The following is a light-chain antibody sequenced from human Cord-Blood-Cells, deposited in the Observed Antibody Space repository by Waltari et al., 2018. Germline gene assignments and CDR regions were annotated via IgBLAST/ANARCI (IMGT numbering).Light chain of an antibody. CDR1: QSVSSS. Sequence: EIVLTQSPATLSLSPGERATLSWRASQSVSSSLAWYQQKPGQAPRLLIYDASNRATCITARFSGSGSGTYFTLTISSLEPEDFAVYYCQQRSNWPLTFGGGTKVEIK. CDR3: QQRSNWPLT. V-gene: IGKV3-11*01. CDR2: DAS. J-gene: IGKJ4*01.